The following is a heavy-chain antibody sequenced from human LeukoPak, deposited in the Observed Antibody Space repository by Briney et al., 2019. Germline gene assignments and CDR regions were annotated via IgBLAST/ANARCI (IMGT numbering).Heavy chain of an antibody. CDR1: GGSISSGGYY. J-gene: IGHJ5*02. CDR3: ARGTGDEWFDP. CDR2: IYYSGST. D-gene: IGHD7-27*01. V-gene: IGHV4-31*03. Sequence: SETLSLTCTVSGGSISSGGYYWSWIRQHPGKGLEWIGYIYYSGSTYYNPSLKSRVTISVDTSKNQFSLELSSVTAADTAVYYCARGTGDEWFDPWGQGTLVTVSS.